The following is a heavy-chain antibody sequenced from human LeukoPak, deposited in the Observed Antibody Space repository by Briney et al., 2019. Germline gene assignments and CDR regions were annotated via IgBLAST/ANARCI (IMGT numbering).Heavy chain of an antibody. CDR3: AKVGPRTWIQLWFEY. CDR2: ISPGGGTT. V-gene: IGHV3-23*01. J-gene: IGHJ4*02. D-gene: IGHD5-18*01. CDR1: GFSFGSEA. Sequence: PGGSLRLSCVVSGFSFGSEAMSWVRQAPGRGLEWVSSISPGGGTTYYADSVKGRFTISRDNSKNTLYLQMNSLRAEDTAVYYCAKVGPRTWIQLWFEYWGQGTLVTVSS.